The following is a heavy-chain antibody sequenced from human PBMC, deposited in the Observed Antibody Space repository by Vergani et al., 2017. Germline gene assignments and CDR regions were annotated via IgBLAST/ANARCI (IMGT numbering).Heavy chain of an antibody. CDR2: IIPIFGTA. Sequence: QVQLVQSGAEVKKPGSSVKVSCKASGGTFSSYAISWVRQAPGQGLEWMGRIIPIFGTANYAQKFQGRVTITADESTSTAYMELSSLRSEDTAVDYCARDPRMGEEDLYGMDVWGQGTTVTVSS. CDR3: ARDPRMGEEDLYGMDV. D-gene: IGHD1-14*01. V-gene: IGHV1-69*18. J-gene: IGHJ6*02. CDR1: GGTFSSYA.